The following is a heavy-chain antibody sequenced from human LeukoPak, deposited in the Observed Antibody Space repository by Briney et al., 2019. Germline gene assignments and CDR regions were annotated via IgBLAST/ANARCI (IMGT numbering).Heavy chain of an antibody. D-gene: IGHD2-15*01. CDR3: AREVAAGYFDY. CDR2: IYYSGST. CDR1: GGSISSGDYY. J-gene: IGHJ4*02. V-gene: IGHV4-30-4*01. Sequence: SETLSLTCTVSGGSISSGDYYWSWIRQPPGTGLEWIGYIYYSGSTYYNPSLKSRVTISVDTSKNQFSLKLSSATAADTAVYYCAREVAAGYFDYWGQGTLVTVSS.